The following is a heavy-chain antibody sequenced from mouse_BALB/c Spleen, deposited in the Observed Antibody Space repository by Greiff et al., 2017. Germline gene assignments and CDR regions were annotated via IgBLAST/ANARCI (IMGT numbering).Heavy chain of an antibody. CDR2: IYPYNGGT. V-gene: IGHV1S29*02. CDR3: ARWLITTVYYYAMDY. J-gene: IGHJ4*01. CDR1: GYTFTDYN. D-gene: IGHD1-1*01. Sequence: EVHLVESGPELVKPGASVKISCKASGYTFTDYNMHWVKQSHGKSLEWIGYIYPYNGGTGYNQKFKSKATLTVDNSSSTAYMELRSLTSEDSAVYYCARWLITTVYYYAMDYWGQGTSVTVSS.